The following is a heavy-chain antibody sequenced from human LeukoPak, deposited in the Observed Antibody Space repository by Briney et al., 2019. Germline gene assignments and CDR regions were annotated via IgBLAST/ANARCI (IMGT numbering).Heavy chain of an antibody. CDR1: GFTFSSYA. CDR2: ISGSGSST. V-gene: IGHV3-23*01. D-gene: IGHD1-26*01. J-gene: IGHJ4*02. Sequence: PGGSLRLSCAASGFTFSSYAMSCVRQPPGKGLEWVSAISGSGSSTYSADSVKDRFTISRDNSKYTLYLQMNSLRAEETAVSYCAKAGEIRSYYFHYWGQGTLVTVSS. CDR3: AKAGEIRSYYFHY.